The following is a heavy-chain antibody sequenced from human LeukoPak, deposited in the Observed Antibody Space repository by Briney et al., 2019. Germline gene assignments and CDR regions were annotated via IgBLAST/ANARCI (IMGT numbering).Heavy chain of an antibody. CDR3: AREGWGSMAEAFDI. CDR1: GFTFSSYT. Sequence: KTGGSLRLSCAASGFTFSSYTMNWVRQAPGKGLEWVSSISSSSSYIYYADSVKGRFTISRDNAKNSLYLQMNSLRAEDTAVYSCAREGWGSMAEAFDIWGQGTMVTVSS. J-gene: IGHJ3*02. CDR2: ISSSSSYI. V-gene: IGHV3-21*01. D-gene: IGHD7-27*01.